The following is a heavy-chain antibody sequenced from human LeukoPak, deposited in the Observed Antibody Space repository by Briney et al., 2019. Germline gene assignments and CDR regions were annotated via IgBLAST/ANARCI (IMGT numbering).Heavy chain of an antibody. CDR3: ARGGSAYYDILKVVAAIGDY. J-gene: IGHJ4*02. D-gene: IGHD3-9*01. Sequence: ASVKVSCKASGYTFTSYGISWVRQAPGQGLEWMGWISAYNGNTNYAQEPQGRVTMTTDTSTSTAYMELRSLRSDDTAVYYCARGGSAYYDILKVVAAIGDYWGQGTLVTVSS. CDR1: GYTFTSYG. CDR2: ISAYNGNT. V-gene: IGHV1-18*01.